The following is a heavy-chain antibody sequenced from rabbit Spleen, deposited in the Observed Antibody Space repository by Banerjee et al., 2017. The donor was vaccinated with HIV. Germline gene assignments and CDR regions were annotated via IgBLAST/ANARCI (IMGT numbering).Heavy chain of an antibody. D-gene: IGHD8-1*01. Sequence: QEQLKESGGGLVQPGGSLKLSCTASGIDFSGYGITWVRQAPGKGLEWIACINAVTGKAVYASWAKGRFTISKTSSTTVTVHVTSLTAADTATYFCARDTGTSFSSYGMDLWGQGTLVTVS. J-gene: IGHJ6*01. CDR1: GIDFSGYG. CDR2: INAVTGKA. CDR3: ARDTGTSFSSYGMDL. V-gene: IGHV1S45*01.